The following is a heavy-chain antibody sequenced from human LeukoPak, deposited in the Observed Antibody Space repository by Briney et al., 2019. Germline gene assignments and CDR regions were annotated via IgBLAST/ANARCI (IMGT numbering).Heavy chain of an antibody. J-gene: IGHJ5*01. CDR2: ISYDGSNK. CDR3: ASALYGDDDS. CDR1: GFTFSSYG. Sequence: GGSLRLSCAASGFTFSSYGMHWVRQAPGKGLEWVAVISYDGSNKYYADSVKGRFTISRDNSKNTLYLQMNSLRAEDTAVYYCASALYGDDDSWGQGTLVTVSS. V-gene: IGHV3-30*03. D-gene: IGHD4-17*01.